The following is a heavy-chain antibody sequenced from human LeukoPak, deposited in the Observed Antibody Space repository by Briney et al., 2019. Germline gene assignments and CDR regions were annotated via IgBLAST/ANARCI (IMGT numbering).Heavy chain of an antibody. V-gene: IGHV3-23*01. CDR3: AKDSVTMVRGGGGQSVQH. CDR2: ISDSGGST. CDR1: GFTFSSYA. Sequence: GGSLRLSCAASGFTFSSYAMSWVRQAPGKGLEWVSAISDSGGSTYYADPVKGRFTISRDNSKNTLWLQMNSLRAEDTAVYYCAKDSVTMVRGGGGQSVQHWGQGTLVTVSS. D-gene: IGHD3-10*01. J-gene: IGHJ1*01.